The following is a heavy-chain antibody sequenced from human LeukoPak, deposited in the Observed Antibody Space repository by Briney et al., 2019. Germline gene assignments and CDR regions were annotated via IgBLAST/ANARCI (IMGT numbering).Heavy chain of an antibody. D-gene: IGHD3-16*01. CDR1: GYTFTSYG. Sequence: ASVKVSCKASGYTFTSYGISWVRQAPGQGLEWMGWISAYNGNTNYAQKLQGRVTMTTDTSTSTAYMELRSLRSDDTAVYCCATRGLSMITFARSWSLDYYGMDGWGQGTTVTVS. CDR3: ATRGLSMITFARSWSLDYYGMDG. V-gene: IGHV1-18*01. J-gene: IGHJ6*02. CDR2: ISAYNGNT.